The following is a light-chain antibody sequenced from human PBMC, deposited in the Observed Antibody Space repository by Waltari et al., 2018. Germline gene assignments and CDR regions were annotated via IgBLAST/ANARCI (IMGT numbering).Light chain of an antibody. V-gene: IGKV3-15*01. J-gene: IGKJ2*01. CDR1: QSVSSN. CDR2: GAS. CDR3: QQYNNWPLT. Sequence: ETVMTQSPATLSVSPGERATLSCRASQSVSSNLAWYQQKPGQAPRLLIYGASTRATGIPARFSGSVSGTEFTLTISSLQSEDFAVYYCQQYNNWPLTFGQGTKLEI.